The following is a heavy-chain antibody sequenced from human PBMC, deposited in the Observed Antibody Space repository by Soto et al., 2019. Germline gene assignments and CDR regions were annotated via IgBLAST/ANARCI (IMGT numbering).Heavy chain of an antibody. CDR2: IRSKANTYAT. Sequence: GGSLRLSCAASGFTFSGSAMHWVRQASGKGLEWVGRIRSKANTYATAYAASVKGRFTISRDDSKNTAYLQMNSLKTEDTAVYYCTRQTLTYCGGDCWASDYYGMDVWGQGTTVTVSS. V-gene: IGHV3-73*01. CDR1: GFTFSGSA. CDR3: TRQTLTYCGGDCWASDYYGMDV. J-gene: IGHJ6*02. D-gene: IGHD2-21*02.